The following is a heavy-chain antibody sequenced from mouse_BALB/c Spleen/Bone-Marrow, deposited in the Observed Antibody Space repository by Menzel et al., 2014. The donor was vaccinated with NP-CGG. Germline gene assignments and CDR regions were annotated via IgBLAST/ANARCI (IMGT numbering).Heavy chain of an antibody. D-gene: IGHD1-1*01. CDR2: IYPYNGGT. Sequence: VQLQQSGPELVKPGASVKISCKASGYTFTDYNMHWVKQSHGKSLEWIGYIYPYNGGTGYNQKFKSKATLTVDNSSSTGYMELRSLTSEDSAVYYCARRGTTYYFDYWGQGTTLTVSS. J-gene: IGHJ2*01. V-gene: IGHV1S29*02. CDR3: ARRGTTYYFDY. CDR1: GYTFTDYN.